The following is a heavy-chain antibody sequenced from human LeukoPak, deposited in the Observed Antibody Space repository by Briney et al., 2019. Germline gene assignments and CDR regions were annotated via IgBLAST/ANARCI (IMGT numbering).Heavy chain of an antibody. Sequence: GGSLRLSCAASGFTFSNYGMHWVRQAPGKGLEWVAVISYDGSNKYYADSVKGRFTISRDNSKNTLYLQMNSLRAEDTAVYYCAGYSSGWYSPEDYWGQGTLVTVSS. CDR3: AGYSSGWYSPEDY. CDR1: GFTFSNYG. D-gene: IGHD6-19*01. J-gene: IGHJ4*02. V-gene: IGHV3-30*03. CDR2: ISYDGSNK.